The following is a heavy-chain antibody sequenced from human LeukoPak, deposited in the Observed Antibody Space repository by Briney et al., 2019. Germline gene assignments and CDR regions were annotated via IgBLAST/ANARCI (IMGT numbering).Heavy chain of an antibody. CDR3: ATAPPYYYDSSGRQFDY. Sequence: PGGSLRLSCAASGFTFSSYSMTWVRQAPGKGLEWVSSTSSSSSYIYYADSVKGRFTISRDNAKNSLYLQMNSLRAEDTAVYYCATAPPYYYDSSGRQFDYWGQGTLVTVSS. CDR2: TSSSSSYI. CDR1: GFTFSSYS. D-gene: IGHD3-22*01. J-gene: IGHJ4*02. V-gene: IGHV3-21*01.